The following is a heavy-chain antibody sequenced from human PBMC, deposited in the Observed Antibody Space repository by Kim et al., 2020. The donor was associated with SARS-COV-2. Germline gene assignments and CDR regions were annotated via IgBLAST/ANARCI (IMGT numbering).Heavy chain of an antibody. J-gene: IGHJ6*02. CDR1: GGSISSSNW. CDR2: IYHSGST. V-gene: IGHV4-4*02. CDR3: ARIDIVVVPAAIHYYYGMDV. D-gene: IGHD2-2*01. Sequence: SETLSLTCAVSGGSISSSNWWSWVRQPPGKGLEWIGEIYHSGSTNYNPSLKSRVTISVDKSKNQFSLKLSSVTAADTAVYYCARIDIVVVPAAIHYYYGMDVWGQGTTVTVSS.